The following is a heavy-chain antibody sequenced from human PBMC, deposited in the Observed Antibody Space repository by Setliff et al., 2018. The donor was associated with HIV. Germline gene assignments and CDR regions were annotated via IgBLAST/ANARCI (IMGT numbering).Heavy chain of an antibody. CDR2: ISSDGSDK. CDR3: VRDHLWAFDY. V-gene: IGHV3-30*07. Sequence: GGSLRLSCAASGFTFSNYWMTWVRQAPGKGLEWVAIISSDGSDKNYADSVKGRFTVSRDNSKNTLYLQMNSLRVEDTAVYYCVRDHLWAFDYWGQGTLVTVSS. J-gene: IGHJ4*02. CDR1: GFTFSNYW. D-gene: IGHD1-26*01.